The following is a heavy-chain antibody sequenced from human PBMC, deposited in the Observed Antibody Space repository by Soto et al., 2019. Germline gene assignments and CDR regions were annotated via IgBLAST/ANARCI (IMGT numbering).Heavy chain of an antibody. CDR3: AKLTLTRQQIDY. J-gene: IGHJ4*02. CDR1: GFTFSSYG. Sequence: QVQLVESGGGVVQPGRSLRLSCAASGFTFSSYGMHWVRQAPGKGLEWVAVISYDGSNKYYADSVKGRFTISRDNSKNTLYLQMNSLRAEDTAVYYCAKLTLTRQQIDYWGQGTLVTVSS. D-gene: IGHD3-16*01. CDR2: ISYDGSNK. V-gene: IGHV3-30*18.